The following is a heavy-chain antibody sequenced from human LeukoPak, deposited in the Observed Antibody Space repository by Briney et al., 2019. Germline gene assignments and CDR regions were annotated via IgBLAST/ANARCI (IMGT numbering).Heavy chain of an antibody. CDR1: GFTFNSYG. CDR2: IRYDGSNK. D-gene: IGHD3-16*02. Sequence: GGSLRLSCAASGFTFNSYGMHWVRQGPGKGLERVAFIRYDGSNKYYADSVKGRFTISRDNSKNTLYLQMNSLRAEDTAVYYCAKEVSDYVWGSYRGYFDYWGQGTLVTVSS. CDR3: AKEVSDYVWGSYRGYFDY. V-gene: IGHV3-30*02. J-gene: IGHJ4*02.